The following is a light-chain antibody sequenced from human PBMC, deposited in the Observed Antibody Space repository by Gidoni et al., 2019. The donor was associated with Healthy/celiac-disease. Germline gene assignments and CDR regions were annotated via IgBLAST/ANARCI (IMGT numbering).Light chain of an antibody. CDR2: AAS. Sequence: IQMTQSPSSLSASVGDRVTISCRASQSISSYLNWYQQKPGKAPKLLIYAASRLQSGVPSRFSGSGSGTDFTLTISSLQPEDFATYYCQHSYSTPITFGQGTRLEIK. J-gene: IGKJ5*01. CDR3: QHSYSTPIT. V-gene: IGKV1-39*01. CDR1: QSISSY.